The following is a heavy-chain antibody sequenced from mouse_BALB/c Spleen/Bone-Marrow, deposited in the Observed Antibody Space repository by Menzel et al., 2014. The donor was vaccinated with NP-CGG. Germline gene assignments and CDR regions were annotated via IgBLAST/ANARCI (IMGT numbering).Heavy chain of an antibody. J-gene: IGHJ3*01. CDR1: GFTFSDYY. CDR3: ANYYGGTWFAY. Sequence: EVMLVESGGGLVKPGGSLKLSCAASGFTFSDYYMYWVRQTTEKRLEWVATISDGGSYTYYPDSVKGRFTISRDNAKNNLYLQMNSLKSEDTAMYYCANYYGGTWFAYWGQGALVTVSA. D-gene: IGHD1-1*01. V-gene: IGHV5-4*02. CDR2: ISDGGSYT.